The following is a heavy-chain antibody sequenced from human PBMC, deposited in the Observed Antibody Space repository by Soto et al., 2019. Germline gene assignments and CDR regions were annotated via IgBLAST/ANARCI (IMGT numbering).Heavy chain of an antibody. V-gene: IGHV3-9*01. CDR2: ISWNSGSI. D-gene: IGHD6-13*01. J-gene: IGHJ3*02. Sequence: PGGSLRLSCAASGFTFDDYAMHWVRQAPGKGLEWVSGISWNSGSIGYADSVKGRFTISRDNAKNSLYLQMNSLRAEDTALYYCAKDRAPYSSSWYASRSGAFDIWGQGTMVTVSS. CDR1: GFTFDDYA. CDR3: AKDRAPYSSSWYASRSGAFDI.